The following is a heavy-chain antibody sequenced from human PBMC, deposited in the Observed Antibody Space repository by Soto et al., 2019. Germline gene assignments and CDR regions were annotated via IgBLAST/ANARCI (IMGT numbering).Heavy chain of an antibody. Sequence: ASVKVSCKASGYTFTGYYMHWVRQAPGQGLEWMGWINPNSGGTNYAQKFQGWVTMTRDTSISTAYMELSRLRSDDTAVYYCARDIVVVPAATDYYGMDVWGQGTTVTVSS. CDR1: GYTFTGYY. D-gene: IGHD2-2*01. V-gene: IGHV1-2*04. J-gene: IGHJ6*02. CDR2: INPNSGGT. CDR3: ARDIVVVPAATDYYGMDV.